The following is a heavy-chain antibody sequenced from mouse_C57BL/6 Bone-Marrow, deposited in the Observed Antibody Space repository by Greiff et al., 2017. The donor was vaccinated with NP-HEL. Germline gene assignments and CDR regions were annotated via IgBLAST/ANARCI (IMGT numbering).Heavy chain of an antibody. Sequence: VQLQQSGAELVRPGASVKLSCTASGFNIKDDYMHWVKQRPEQGLEWIGWIDPENGDTEYASKFQGKATIAADTSSNTAYLQLSSLTAEDTAVYYRTLDGYYVYFDYWGQGTTLTVSS. J-gene: IGHJ2*01. CDR1: GFNIKDDY. CDR3: TLDGYYVYFDY. V-gene: IGHV14-4*01. D-gene: IGHD2-3*01. CDR2: IDPENGDT.